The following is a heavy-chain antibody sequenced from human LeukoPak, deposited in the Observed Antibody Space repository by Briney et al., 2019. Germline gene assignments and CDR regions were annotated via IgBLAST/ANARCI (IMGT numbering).Heavy chain of an antibody. CDR1: GYTFTTYA. Sequence: ASVKVSCKASGYTFTTYAMHWVRQAPGQRLEWMGWINAGNGNTKYSQEFQGRVTITRDTSASTAYMELSSLRSEDTAVYYCARSPNYDFWSGYHYYFDYWGQGTLVTVSS. CDR2: INAGNGNT. CDR3: ARSPNYDFWSGYHYYFDY. J-gene: IGHJ4*02. V-gene: IGHV1-3*03. D-gene: IGHD3-3*01.